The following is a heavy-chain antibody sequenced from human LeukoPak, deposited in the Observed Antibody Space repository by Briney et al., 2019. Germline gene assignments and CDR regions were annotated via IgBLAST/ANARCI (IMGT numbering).Heavy chain of an antibody. CDR2: INHSGST. CDR3: ARVDYYGSGSYSWFDP. D-gene: IGHD3-10*01. Sequence: SETLSLTCAVYGGSFSGYYWSWIRQPPGNGLEWIGEINHSGSTNYNPSLKSRVTISVDTSKNQFSLKLSSVTAADTAVYYCARVDYYGSGSYSWFDPWGQGTLVTVSS. CDR1: GGSFSGYY. V-gene: IGHV4-34*01. J-gene: IGHJ5*02.